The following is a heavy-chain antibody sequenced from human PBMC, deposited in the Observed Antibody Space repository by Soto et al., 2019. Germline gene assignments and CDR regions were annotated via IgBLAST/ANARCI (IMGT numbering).Heavy chain of an antibody. V-gene: IGHV4-59*01. CDR2: IYYSGST. D-gene: IGHD4-17*01. Sequence: QVQLQESGPGLVKPSETLSLTCTVSGGSISSYYWSWIRQPPGKGLEWIGYIYYSGSTNYNPSLKSRVTISVDTSKNQFSLKLSSVTAADTAVYYCARVDGDYGYAFDIWGQGTVVTVSS. J-gene: IGHJ3*02. CDR1: GGSISSYY. CDR3: ARVDGDYGYAFDI.